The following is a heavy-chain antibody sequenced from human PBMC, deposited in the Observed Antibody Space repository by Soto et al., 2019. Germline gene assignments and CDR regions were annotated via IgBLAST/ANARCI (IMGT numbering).Heavy chain of an antibody. Sequence: QVQVVQSGAEVKKPGSSVKISCKASGRIFSSFPTSWVRQVPGQGLEWMGGVIIASGSVIYAPKFQGRVTITAVKSVGIGYMELTSLTSEDTAIYYCARVGSRDAYNYVLDQWGPGTMVTVSS. J-gene: IGHJ3*01. CDR3: ARVGSRDAYNYVLDQ. CDR1: GRIFSSFP. D-gene: IGHD5-18*01. V-gene: IGHV1-69*06. CDR2: VIIASGSV.